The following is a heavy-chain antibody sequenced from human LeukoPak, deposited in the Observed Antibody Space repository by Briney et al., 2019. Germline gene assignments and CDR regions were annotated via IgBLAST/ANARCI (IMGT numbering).Heavy chain of an antibody. D-gene: IGHD3-10*01. V-gene: IGHV3-72*01. CDR2: IKDKASNFSA. Sequence: GGSLRLSCAASGFTFHDYGMHWVRLDPGKGLEWVGRIKDKASNFSAQYAASLKGRFTISRDDSKNSLYLQINSLGTEDTAVYYCATIRGVMGYWGHGTLVTVSS. CDR3: ATIRGVMGY. J-gene: IGHJ4*01. CDR1: GFTFHDYG.